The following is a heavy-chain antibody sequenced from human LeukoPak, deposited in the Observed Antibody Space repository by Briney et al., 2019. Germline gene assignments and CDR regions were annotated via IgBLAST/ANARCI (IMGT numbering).Heavy chain of an antibody. Sequence: GGSLRLSCAASGFTFSNYAMSWVRQAPGKGLEWVSTISGSGGSTYYADSVKGRFTISRDNSKSTLYLQMNSLRAEDTAVYYCAKGSHYYDGGYFDYWGQGTLVTVSS. CDR2: ISGSGGST. D-gene: IGHD3-22*01. CDR3: AKGSHYYDGGYFDY. V-gene: IGHV3-23*01. CDR1: GFTFSNYA. J-gene: IGHJ4*02.